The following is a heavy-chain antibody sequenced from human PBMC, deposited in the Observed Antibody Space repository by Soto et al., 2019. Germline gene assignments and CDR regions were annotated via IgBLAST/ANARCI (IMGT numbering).Heavy chain of an antibody. D-gene: IGHD2-15*01. CDR1: GFTFSSYG. Sequence: QVQLVESGGGVVQPGRSLRLSCAASGFTFSSYGMHWVRQAPGKGLEWVAVISYDGSNKYYADSVKGRFTISRDNSKNTLYLQMNSLRAEDTAVYYCAKGRIVVVVAATPSFDYWGQGTLVTVSS. CDR2: ISYDGSNK. J-gene: IGHJ4*02. V-gene: IGHV3-30*18. CDR3: AKGRIVVVVAATPSFDY.